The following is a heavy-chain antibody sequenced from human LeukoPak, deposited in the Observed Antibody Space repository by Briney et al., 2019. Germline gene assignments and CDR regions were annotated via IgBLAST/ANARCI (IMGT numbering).Heavy chain of an antibody. CDR2: LGDDGTGT. CDR3: VKGNSGSYPAHRRFGY. J-gene: IGHJ4*02. CDR1: GFTFGSFA. Sequence: GGSLRLSCAASGFTFGSFAMTWARQAPGKGLEWVSSLGDDGTGTYYAVSVKGRFAISRDNSKDTLYLQMNSLRVEDTAVYYCVKGNSGSYPAHRRFGYWGLGTLVTVSS. D-gene: IGHD1-26*01. V-gene: IGHV3-23*01.